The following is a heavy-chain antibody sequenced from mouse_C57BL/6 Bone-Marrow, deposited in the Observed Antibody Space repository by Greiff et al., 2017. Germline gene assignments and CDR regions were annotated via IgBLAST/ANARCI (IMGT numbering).Heavy chain of an antibody. D-gene: IGHD2-4*01. Sequence: QVQLQQPGAELVKPGASVKLSCKASGYTFTSYWMHWVKQRPGQGLEWIGMIHPNSGSTNYNEKFKSKATLTVDKSSSTAYMQPSSLTSEDSAVYYCARRLRRGIYFDYWGQGTTLTVSS. J-gene: IGHJ2*01. CDR1: GYTFTSYW. CDR3: ARRLRRGIYFDY. CDR2: IHPNSGST. V-gene: IGHV1-64*01.